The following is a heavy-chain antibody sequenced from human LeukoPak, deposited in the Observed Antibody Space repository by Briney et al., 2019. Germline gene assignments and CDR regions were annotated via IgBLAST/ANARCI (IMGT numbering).Heavy chain of an antibody. V-gene: IGHV1-18*01. D-gene: IGHD3-16*01. CDR3: ATPLIGQGVSLGY. CDR1: GYTFTTYG. J-gene: IGHJ4*02. CDR2: ITTYSGNT. Sequence: ASVKVSCKASGYTFTTYGISWVRQAPGQGLEWMGWITTYSGNTHYAQKLQGRVTMTTDTSTSTAYMELRSLRSDDTAVYYCATPLIGQGVSLGYWGQGTLVTVSS.